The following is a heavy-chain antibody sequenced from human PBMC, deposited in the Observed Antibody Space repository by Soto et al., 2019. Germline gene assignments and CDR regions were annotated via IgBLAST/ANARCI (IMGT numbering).Heavy chain of an antibody. J-gene: IGHJ6*02. CDR2: IKSKTDGGTT. V-gene: IGHV3-15*07. Sequence: GGSLRLSCAASGFTFSNAWMNWVRQAPGKGLEWVGRIKSKTDGGTTDYAAPVKGRFTISRDDSKNTLYLQMNSLKTEDTAVYYCTTTVWGSSWLTDENYYYYYGMDVWGQGTTVTVSS. CDR1: GFTFSNAW. CDR3: TTTVWGSSWLTDENYYYYYGMDV. D-gene: IGHD6-13*01.